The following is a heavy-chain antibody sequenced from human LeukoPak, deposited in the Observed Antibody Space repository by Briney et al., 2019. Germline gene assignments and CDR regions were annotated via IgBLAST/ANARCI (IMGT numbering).Heavy chain of an antibody. J-gene: IGHJ4*02. CDR3: TTDPFIVVVPAASL. V-gene: IGHV3-15*01. CDR1: GFTFSNAW. Sequence: GGSLRLSCAASGFTFSNAWMSRVRQAPGKGLEWVGRIKSKTDGGTTDYAAPVKGRFTISRDDSKNTLYLQMNSLKTEDTAVYYCTTDPFIVVVPAASLGGQGTLVTVSS. CDR2: IKSKTDGGTT. D-gene: IGHD2-2*01.